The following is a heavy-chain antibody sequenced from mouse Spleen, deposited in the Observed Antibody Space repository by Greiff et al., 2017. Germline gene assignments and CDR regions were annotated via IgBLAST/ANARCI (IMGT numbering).Heavy chain of an antibody. CDR2: ISSGGSYT. CDR1: GFTFSSYA. J-gene: IGHJ4*01. V-gene: IGHV5-9-3*01. Sequence: EVHLVESGGGLVKPGGSLKLSCAASGFTFSSYAMSWVRQTPEKRLEWVATISSGGSYTYYPDSVKGRFTISRDNAKNTLYLQMSSLRSEDTAMYYCARHSDIHGAMDYWGQGTSVTVSS. CDR3: ARHSDIHGAMDY.